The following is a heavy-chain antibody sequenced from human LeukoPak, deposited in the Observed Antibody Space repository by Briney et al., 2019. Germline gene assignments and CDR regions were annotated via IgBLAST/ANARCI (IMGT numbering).Heavy chain of an antibody. CDR3: ARPVAVAGTGWFDP. Sequence: GESLKISCKGSGYSFTSYWIGWVRQMPGKGLEWMGIIYPGDSDTRYSPSFQGQVTISADKSISTAYLQWSSLKASDTAMYYCARPVAVAGTGWFDPWDQGTLATVSS. V-gene: IGHV5-51*01. CDR2: IYPGDSDT. J-gene: IGHJ5*02. D-gene: IGHD6-19*01. CDR1: GYSFTSYW.